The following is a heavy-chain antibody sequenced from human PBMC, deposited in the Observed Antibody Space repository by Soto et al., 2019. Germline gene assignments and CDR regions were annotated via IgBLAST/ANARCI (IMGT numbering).Heavy chain of an antibody. Sequence: EVQLLESGGGLVQPGGSLRLSCAASGFTFSSYAMSWVRQAPGKGLEWVSAISGSGGSTYYADSVKGRFTISRDNSKTKLYLQMNSLRAEDTAVYYCAKGYDFWSGSSPYYYYYMDVWGKGTTVTVSS. J-gene: IGHJ6*03. CDR1: GFTFSSYA. D-gene: IGHD3-3*01. CDR3: AKGYDFWSGSSPYYYYYMDV. V-gene: IGHV3-23*01. CDR2: ISGSGGST.